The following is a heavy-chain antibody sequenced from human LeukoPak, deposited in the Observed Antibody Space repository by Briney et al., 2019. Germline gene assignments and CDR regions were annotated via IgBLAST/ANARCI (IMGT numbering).Heavy chain of an antibody. CDR1: GGSISSGSYY. CDR2: IYTSGST. V-gene: IGHV4-61*02. D-gene: IGHD3-3*01. CDR3: ARALRGVWSGYPYHFDY. J-gene: IGHJ4*02. Sequence: SETLSLTCTVSGGSISSGSYYWSWIRQPAGKGLEWIGRIYTSGSTNYNPSLKSRVTISVDTSKNQFSLKLSSVTAADTAVYYCARALRGVWSGYPYHFDYWGQGTLVTVSS.